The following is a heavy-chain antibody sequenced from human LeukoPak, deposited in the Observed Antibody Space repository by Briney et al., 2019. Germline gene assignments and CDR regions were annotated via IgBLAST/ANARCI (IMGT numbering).Heavy chain of an antibody. D-gene: IGHD6-19*01. Sequence: GGSLRLSCAASGFPFGTYAMSWVRQAPGKGLEWVSAISGSGGSTYYADSVKGRFTISRDNSKNTLYLQMNSLRAEDTAVYYCAKVRSSGWYFDYWGQGTLVTVSS. CDR3: AKVRSSGWYFDY. J-gene: IGHJ4*02. CDR2: ISGSGGST. V-gene: IGHV3-23*01. CDR1: GFPFGTYA.